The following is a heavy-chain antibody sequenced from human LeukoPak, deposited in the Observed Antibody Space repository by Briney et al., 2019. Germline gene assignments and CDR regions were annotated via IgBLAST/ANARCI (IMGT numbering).Heavy chain of an antibody. D-gene: IGHD3-3*01. CDR3: SRHRDVSGYYALDY. J-gene: IGHJ4*02. CDR1: DDSIISSSYY. CDR2: IFFRGNT. V-gene: IGHV4-39*01. Sequence: PSETLSVTCSVSDDSIISSSYYWGWIRQPPGKGLEWIGIIFFRGNTNYSTSLKSQATISVETSKKQFSLTLKSVTAADTAVYYCSRHRDVSGYYALDYWGQGTLVTVSA.